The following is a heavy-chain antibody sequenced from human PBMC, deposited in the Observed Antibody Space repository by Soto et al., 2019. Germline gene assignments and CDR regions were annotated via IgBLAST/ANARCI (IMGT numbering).Heavy chain of an antibody. CDR1: GFSFSDYS. V-gene: IGHV3-23*01. J-gene: IGHJ4*02. CDR2: LTRTGTT. CDR3: AKRATTVPTPGNYFDC. Sequence: EVQLLESGGGLIHPGGSPRLSCVASGFSFSDYSMTWVRQGPGRGLEWVATLTRTGTTFYADSVKGRFTISRDNSRNTLSLQMYSLRAEDTARYYCAKRATTVPTPGNYFDCWGQGTLVTVSS. D-gene: IGHD1-26*01.